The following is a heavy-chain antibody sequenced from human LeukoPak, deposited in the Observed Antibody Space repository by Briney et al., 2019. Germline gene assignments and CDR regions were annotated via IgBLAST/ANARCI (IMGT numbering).Heavy chain of an antibody. Sequence: ESLKIPCKGSGYSFTSYWIGWVRQMPGKGLEWMGIIYPGDSDTRYSPSFQGQVTISADKSISTAYLQWSSLKASDTAMYYCARRDYGDYVSSLYYFDYWGQGTLVTVSS. V-gene: IGHV5-51*01. CDR3: ARRDYGDYVSSLYYFDY. CDR2: IYPGDSDT. CDR1: GYSFTSYW. D-gene: IGHD4-17*01. J-gene: IGHJ4*02.